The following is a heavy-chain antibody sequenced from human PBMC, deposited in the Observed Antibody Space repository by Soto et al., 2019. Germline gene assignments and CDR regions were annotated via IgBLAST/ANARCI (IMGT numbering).Heavy chain of an antibody. V-gene: IGHV4-59*01. CDR1: GGSIGSYY. CDR2: MYNSGST. J-gene: IGHJ6*02. Sequence: SETLSLTCTVSGGSIGSYYWSWIRQPPGKGLEWIGYMYNSGSTNYNPSLKSRLTISIDTSKNQFSLKLSSVTAADTAVYYCARDSIKPQYGMDVWGQGTTVTVSS. CDR3: ARDSIKPQYGMDV.